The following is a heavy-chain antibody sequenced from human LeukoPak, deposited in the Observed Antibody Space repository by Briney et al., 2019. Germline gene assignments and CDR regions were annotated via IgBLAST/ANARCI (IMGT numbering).Heavy chain of an antibody. Sequence: SETLSLTCAVYGGSFSGYYWSWIRQPPGKGLEWIGGINHSGSTNYNPSLKSRVTISVDTSKNQFSLKLSSVTAADTAVYYCARTGWGLRPWKIYTYYFDYWGQGTLVTVSS. CDR3: ARTGWGLRPWKIYTYYFDY. D-gene: IGHD2-21*02. J-gene: IGHJ4*02. CDR2: INHSGST. CDR1: GGSFSGYY. V-gene: IGHV4-34*01.